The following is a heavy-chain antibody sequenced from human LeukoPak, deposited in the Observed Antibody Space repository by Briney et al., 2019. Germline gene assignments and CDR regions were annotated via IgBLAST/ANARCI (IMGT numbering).Heavy chain of an antibody. J-gene: IGHJ6*03. Sequence: SQTLSLTCTVSGGSIGSGSYYWSWIRQPPGKGLEWIGYIYYSGSTNYNPSLKSRVTISVDTSKNQFSLKLSSVTAADTAVYYCARALAPPVRYCSSTSCYSYYMDVWGKGTTVTVS. CDR3: ARALAPPVRYCSSTSCYSYYMDV. D-gene: IGHD2-2*01. V-gene: IGHV4-61*01. CDR1: GGSIGSGSYY. CDR2: IYYSGST.